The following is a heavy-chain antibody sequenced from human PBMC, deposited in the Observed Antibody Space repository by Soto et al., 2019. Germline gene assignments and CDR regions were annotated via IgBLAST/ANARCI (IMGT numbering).Heavy chain of an antibody. D-gene: IGHD3-10*01. J-gene: IGHJ2*01. V-gene: IGHV1-18*01. CDR1: GYTFTSYG. CDR2: ISAYNGNT. Sequence: QVQLVQSGAEVKKPGASVKVSCKASGYTFTSYGISWVRQAPGQGLEWMGWISAYNGNTNYSQKLQGRVTMTTDTSTSTAYMELRSLRSDDTAVYYCARDRKALWFGEYGPDWYFDLWGRGTLVTVSS. CDR3: ARDRKALWFGEYGPDWYFDL.